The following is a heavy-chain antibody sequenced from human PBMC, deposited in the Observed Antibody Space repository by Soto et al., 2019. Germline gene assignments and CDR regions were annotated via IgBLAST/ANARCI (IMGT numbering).Heavy chain of an antibody. J-gene: IGHJ4*02. CDR1: GFTFSSYW. CDR2: IKQDGSEK. V-gene: IGHV3-7*02. Sequence: EVQLVESGGGLVQPGGSLRLSCAASGFTFSSYWMTWVRQAAGKGLEWVANIKQDGSEKYYVDSVKGRFTISRDNAKEPLFLQMHSLRAEDTAVYYCATHPYISGWYSWGQGTLVTVSS. CDR3: ATHPYISGWYS. D-gene: IGHD6-13*01.